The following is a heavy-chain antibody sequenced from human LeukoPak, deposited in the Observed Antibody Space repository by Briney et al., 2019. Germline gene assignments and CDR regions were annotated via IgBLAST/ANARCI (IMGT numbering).Heavy chain of an antibody. J-gene: IGHJ2*01. D-gene: IGHD5-18*01. Sequence: GGSLRLSCAASGFTFSSYSMNWVRQAPGKGLEWVSSISRSSSYIYYADSVKGRFTISRDNAKNSLSLQMNSLRAEDTALYFCARESGDSYGYWYIDLWGRGTLVTVSS. CDR1: GFTFSSYS. CDR2: ISRSSSYI. CDR3: ARESGDSYGYWYIDL. V-gene: IGHV3-21*01.